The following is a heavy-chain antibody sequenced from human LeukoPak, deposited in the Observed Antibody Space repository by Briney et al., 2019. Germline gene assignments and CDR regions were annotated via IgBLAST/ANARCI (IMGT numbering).Heavy chain of an antibody. J-gene: IGHJ4*02. CDR2: ISGRGDKT. Sequence: GGPVRLSCAASGFTFSTYAMNWVRQAPGKGLEWVSGISGRGDKTEYADSAKGRFTISRDNSKNTLYLQMNSLRVEDTAVYYCAKSSRGGGYWGQGTLVSVSS. V-gene: IGHV3-23*01. D-gene: IGHD3-16*01. CDR3: AKSSRGGGY. CDR1: GFTFSTYA.